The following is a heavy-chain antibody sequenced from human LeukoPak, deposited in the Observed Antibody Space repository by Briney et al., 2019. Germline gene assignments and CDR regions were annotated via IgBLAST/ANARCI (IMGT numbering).Heavy chain of an antibody. D-gene: IGHD2-2*01. V-gene: IGHV4-39*02. J-gene: IGHJ4*02. CDR2: IYYSGNT. Sequence: PSETLSLTCIVSGGSISSTTYYWGWIRQPPGKRLEWIGSIYYSGNTYYNPSLKSRVTISIDTSKNQFSLKLSSVTAADTAVYYCARGRRGIVVVPAARRGYFDYWGQGTLVTVSS. CDR3: ARGRRGIVVVPAARRGYFDY. CDR1: GGSISSTTYY.